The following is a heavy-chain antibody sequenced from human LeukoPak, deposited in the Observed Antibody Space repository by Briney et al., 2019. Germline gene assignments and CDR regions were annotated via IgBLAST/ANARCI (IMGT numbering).Heavy chain of an antibody. V-gene: IGHV4-4*07. Sequence: SETLSLTCTVSGGSMSTHLWSWIRQPAGKGPEWIGRIYTSGSTNYNPSLKSRVTMSVDTSKNQFSLKLSSVTAADTAMYYCARDRAGYSGYEGDPFDVWGQGTMSPSLQ. D-gene: IGHD5-12*01. J-gene: IGHJ3*01. CDR2: IYTSGST. CDR1: GGSMSTHL. CDR3: ARDRAGYSGYEGDPFDV.